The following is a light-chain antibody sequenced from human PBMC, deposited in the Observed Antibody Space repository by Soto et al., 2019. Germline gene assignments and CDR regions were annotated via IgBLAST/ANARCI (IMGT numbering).Light chain of an antibody. CDR3: QSYDNSLSGVV. CDR2: DND. J-gene: IGLJ2*01. CDR1: SSNIGAGFD. Sequence: QSVLTQPPSVSGAPGQRIIIACTGSSSNIGAGFDVHWYQHLQGTAPKLLVYDNDNRPSALPARFSDSRSGTSASLAITSLQADDEADYYCQSYDNSLSGVVFGGGTQLTVL. V-gene: IGLV1-40*01.